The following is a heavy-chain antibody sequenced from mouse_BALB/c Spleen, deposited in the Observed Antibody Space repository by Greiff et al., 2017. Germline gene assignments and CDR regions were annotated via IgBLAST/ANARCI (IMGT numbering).Heavy chain of an antibody. CDR1: GFTFSSYT. Sequence: EVKLVESGGGLVQPGGSLKLSCAASGFTFSSYTMSWVRQTPEKRLEWVAYISNGGGSTYYPDTVKGRFTISRDNAKNTLYLKMSSLKSEDTAMYYCARQRSSYAMDYWGQGTSVTVSS. CDR3: ARQRSSYAMDY. CDR2: ISNGGGST. V-gene: IGHV5-12-2*01. J-gene: IGHJ4*01.